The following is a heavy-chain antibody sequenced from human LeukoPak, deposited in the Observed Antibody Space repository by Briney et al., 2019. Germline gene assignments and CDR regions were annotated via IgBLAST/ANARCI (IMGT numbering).Heavy chain of an antibody. Sequence: SETLSLTCTVSGGSISSYYWSWIRQPPGKGLEWIGYIYYSGSTNYNPSLKSRVTISVDTSKNQFSLKLSSVTAADTAVYYCAREGSSSWYEYYYYYMDVWGKGTTVTVSS. D-gene: IGHD6-13*01. CDR2: IYYSGST. CDR1: GGSISSYY. CDR3: AREGSSSWYEYYYYYMDV. J-gene: IGHJ6*03. V-gene: IGHV4-59*01.